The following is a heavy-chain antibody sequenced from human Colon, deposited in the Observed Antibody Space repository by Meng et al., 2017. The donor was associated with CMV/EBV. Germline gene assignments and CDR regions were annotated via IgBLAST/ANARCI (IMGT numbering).Heavy chain of an antibody. CDR3: AKDRAYCGSFSCSPNYFDG. J-gene: IGHJ4*02. CDR1: GFTLNSPFTTFS. V-gene: IGHV3-21*04. CDR2: IVDSGDSM. Sequence: GGSLRPSCAASGFTLNSPFTTFSFNWVRQAPGKGLEWVASIVDSGDSMYYADSVKGRFTISRDNAKNSLYLQMNSLRAEDTAMYYCAKDRAYCGSFSCSPNYFDGWGQGNLVTVSS. D-gene: IGHD2-21*01.